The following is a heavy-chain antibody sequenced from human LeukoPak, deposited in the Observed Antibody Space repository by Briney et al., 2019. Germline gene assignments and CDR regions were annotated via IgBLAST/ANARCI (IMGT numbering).Heavy chain of an antibody. J-gene: IGHJ4*02. CDR3: AKVVTGYCSTTSCPFDS. CDR1: GFTVSTNY. Sequence: PGGSLRLSCAASGFTVSTNYMTWVRQAPGKGLEWVSVIYSGGSTYYADSVKGRFTISRDNSKNTLYLHMNSLRAEDTAVYYCAKVVTGYCSTTSCPFDSWGQGTLVTVSS. V-gene: IGHV3-66*02. D-gene: IGHD2-2*01. CDR2: IYSGGST.